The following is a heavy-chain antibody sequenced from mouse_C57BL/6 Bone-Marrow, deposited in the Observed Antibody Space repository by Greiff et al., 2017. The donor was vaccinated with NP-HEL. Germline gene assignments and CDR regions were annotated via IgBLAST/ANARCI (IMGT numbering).Heavy chain of an antibody. J-gene: IGHJ3*01. CDR3: ANYYGSSYSAWFAY. CDR2: IYPGDGDT. V-gene: IGHV1-82*01. D-gene: IGHD1-1*01. CDR1: GYAFSSSW. Sequence: VQLQQSGPELVKPGASVQISCKASGYAFSSSWMNWVKQRPGKGLEWIGRIYPGDGDTNYNGKFKGKATLTADKSSSTAYMQLSSLTSEDSAVDFGANYYGSSYSAWFAYWGQGTLVTVSA.